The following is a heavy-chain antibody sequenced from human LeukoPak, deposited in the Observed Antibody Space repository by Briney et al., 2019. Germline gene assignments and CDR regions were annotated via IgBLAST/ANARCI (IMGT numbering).Heavy chain of an antibody. D-gene: IGHD6-13*01. CDR2: ISSSSSTI. V-gene: IGHV3-48*01. J-gene: IGHJ1*01. CDR1: GFTFSSYS. Sequence: GGSLRLSCAASGFTFSSYSMIWVRQAPGKGLEWVSYISSSSSTIYYADSVKGRFTISRDNAKNSLYLQMNSLRAEDTAVYYCARVAAAGPVGYFQHWGQGTLVTVSS. CDR3: ARVAAAGPVGYFQH.